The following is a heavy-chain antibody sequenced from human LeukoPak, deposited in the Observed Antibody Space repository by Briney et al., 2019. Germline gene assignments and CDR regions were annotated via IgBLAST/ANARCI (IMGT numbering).Heavy chain of an antibody. D-gene: IGHD6-13*01. CDR1: GASFSRDY. Sequence: SETLSLTCAVYGASFSRDYWSWIRQPPGKGLEWIGEVNQSGSTKYNPSLKSRVTISVDTSKNQFSLKLSSVTAADTAVYYCARHRLLSSSSWYDYWGQGTLVTVSS. V-gene: IGHV4-34*01. CDR2: VNQSGST. CDR3: ARHRLLSSSSWYDY. J-gene: IGHJ4*02.